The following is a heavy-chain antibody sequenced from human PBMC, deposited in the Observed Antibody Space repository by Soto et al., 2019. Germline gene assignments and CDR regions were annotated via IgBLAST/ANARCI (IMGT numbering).Heavy chain of an antibody. Sequence: ASVKVSCKASGYRFNDYAISWVRQAPGQGLEWMGWISAYSGQTNLAEKFKGRVTMTAEASTTTAYIELRSLRSDDTAIYFCVRDPRDYFGSGTSPHPRGQGTLVTVS. V-gene: IGHV1-18*01. CDR1: GYRFNDYA. CDR3: VRDPRDYFGSGTSPHP. CDR2: ISAYSGQT. D-gene: IGHD3-10*01. J-gene: IGHJ5*02.